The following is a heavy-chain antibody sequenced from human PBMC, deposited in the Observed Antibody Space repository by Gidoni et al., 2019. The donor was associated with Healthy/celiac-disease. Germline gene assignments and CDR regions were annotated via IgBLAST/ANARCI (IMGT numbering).Heavy chain of an antibody. CDR1: GDSCTSSW. D-gene: IGHD3-22*01. Sequence: EVQLVQSGAEGKKPGEARKISGKGSGDSCTSSWIGWVRQMPGKGLEWMGIIYPGDSDTRYSPSFQGQVTLSADKSISTAYLQWSSLQASDTAMYYCARHHGYYDSSGSPDYWGQGTLVTVSS. CDR2: IYPGDSDT. CDR3: ARHHGYYDSSGSPDY. V-gene: IGHV5-51*01. J-gene: IGHJ4*02.